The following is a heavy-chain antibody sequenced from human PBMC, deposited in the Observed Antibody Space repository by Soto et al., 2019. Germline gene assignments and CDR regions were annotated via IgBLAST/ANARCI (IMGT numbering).Heavy chain of an antibody. CDR3: ARGQRALITYGPFDP. CDR1: GFTLSSYA. V-gene: IGHV3-23*01. D-gene: IGHD4-17*01. J-gene: IGHJ5*02. CDR2: FSGTGGHT. Sequence: GGSLRLSCAASGFTLSSYAMSWVRQAPGKGLEWVSTFSGTGGHTYYADSVKGRFTISRDDSKNTLFLHMNSLRAADTAVYYCARGQRALITYGPFDPWGQGTLVTVSS.